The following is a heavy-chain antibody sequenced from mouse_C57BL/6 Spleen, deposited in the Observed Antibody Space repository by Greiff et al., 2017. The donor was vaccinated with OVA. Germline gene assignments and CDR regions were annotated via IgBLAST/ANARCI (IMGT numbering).Heavy chain of an antibody. V-gene: IGHV5-4*01. CDR3: ARGRDRLWSWCAY. CDR1: GFTFSSYA. J-gene: IGHJ3*01. CDR2: ISDGGSYT. D-gene: IGHD1-1*02. Sequence: EVHLVESGGGLVKPGGSLKLSCAASGFTFSSYAMSWVRQTPEKRLEWVATISDGGSYTYYPDNVKGRFTISRDNAKNNLYLQMSHLKSEDTAMYYGARGRDRLWSWCAYWGQGTLVTVSA.